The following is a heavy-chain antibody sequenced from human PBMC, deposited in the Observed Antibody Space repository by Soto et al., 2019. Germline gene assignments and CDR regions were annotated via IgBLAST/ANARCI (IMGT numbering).Heavy chain of an antibody. V-gene: IGHV3-64D*06. CDR2: ISSNGGST. CDR3: VTPLAAVAPDY. CDR1: GFTFSSYA. J-gene: IGHJ4*02. D-gene: IGHD6-19*01. Sequence: GGSLRLSCSASGFTFSSYAMHWVRQAPGKGLEYVSAISSNGGSTYYADSVKGRFTISRDNSKNALYLQMSSLRAEDTAVYYCVTPLAAVAPDYWGQGTLVTVSS.